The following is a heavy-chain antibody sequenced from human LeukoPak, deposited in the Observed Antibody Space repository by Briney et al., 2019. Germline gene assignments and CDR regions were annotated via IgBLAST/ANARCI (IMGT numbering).Heavy chain of an antibody. CDR3: AREGLDSRYCFGY. CDR2: IYYSGST. Sequence: PSETLTLPCTVSGGPISSSRDHWGWIRQPPGKGLEWSGSIYYSGSTYYNPSLKSRVSISVDTSKNQFSLMLSSVTAADTAVYYCAREGLDSRYCFGYWGQGTLVTVSS. CDR1: GGPISSSRDH. V-gene: IGHV4-39*02. D-gene: IGHD6-13*01. J-gene: IGHJ4*02.